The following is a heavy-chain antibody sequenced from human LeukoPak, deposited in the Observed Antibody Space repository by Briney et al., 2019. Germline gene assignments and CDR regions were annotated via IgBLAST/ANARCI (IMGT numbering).Heavy chain of an antibody. D-gene: IGHD1-26*01. J-gene: IGHJ5*02. CDR1: GGTFSSYA. V-gene: IGHV1-69*13. Sequence: GASVKVSCKASGGTFSSYAISWVRQAPGQGLEWMGGIIPIFGTANYAQKFQGRVTITADESTSTAYMELSSLRSEDTAVYYCARLIMWELARFDPWGQGTLVTVSS. CDR3: ARLIMWELARFDP. CDR2: IIPIFGTA.